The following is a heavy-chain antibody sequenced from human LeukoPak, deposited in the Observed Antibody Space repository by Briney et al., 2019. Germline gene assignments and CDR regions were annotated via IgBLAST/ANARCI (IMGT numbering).Heavy chain of an antibody. Sequence: SETLSLTCTVSGGSISSYYWSWIRQPPGKGLEWIGYIYYSGSTNYNPSLKSRVTISVDTSKNQFSLKLSSVTAADTAVYYCAREVGGLLPYFDYWGQGTLVTVSS. J-gene: IGHJ4*02. D-gene: IGHD1-26*01. V-gene: IGHV4-59*01. CDR2: IYYSGST. CDR3: AREVGGLLPYFDY. CDR1: GGSISSYY.